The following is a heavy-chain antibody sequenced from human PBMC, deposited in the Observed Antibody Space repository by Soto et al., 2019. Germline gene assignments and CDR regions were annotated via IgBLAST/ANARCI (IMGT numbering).Heavy chain of an antibody. CDR3: ARERGWNDVDYGMDV. D-gene: IGHD1-1*01. CDR1: GFNVSSSY. V-gene: IGHV3-53*01. Sequence: EVHLVESGGGLIQRGGSLRLSCAASGFNVSSSYMSWVRQAPGKGLEWVSIIYSGGSTSYADSVKGRLTISRDNSKNTLYLQMDSLRAEDTATYYCARERGWNDVDYGMDVWGQGTTVTVSS. J-gene: IGHJ6*02. CDR2: IYSGGST.